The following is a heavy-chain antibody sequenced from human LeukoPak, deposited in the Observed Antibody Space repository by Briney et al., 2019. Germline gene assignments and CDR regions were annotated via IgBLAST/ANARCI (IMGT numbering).Heavy chain of an antibody. Sequence: ASVKVSCKASGYTFTGYYMHWVRQAPGQGLEWMGWINPYNGNTNYAQKFQGRVTLTTDTSTSTAYMDLRSLRSDDTAIYYCARDLISVVGVLVPPWGQGTLVTVSS. CDR1: GYTFTGYY. CDR3: ARDLISVVGVLVPP. J-gene: IGHJ4*02. CDR2: INPYNGNT. D-gene: IGHD2-8*02. V-gene: IGHV1-18*04.